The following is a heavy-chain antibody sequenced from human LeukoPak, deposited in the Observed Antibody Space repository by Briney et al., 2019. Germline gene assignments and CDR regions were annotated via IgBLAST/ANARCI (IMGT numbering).Heavy chain of an antibody. CDR2: INYSGST. Sequence: SSETLSLTCTVSGGSISSYYWSWVRQPPGKGLEWIGHINYSGSTVYNPSLKSRVTISVDTSKNQFSLKLSSVTAADTAVYYCARRWGYSSSPHFDYWGQGTLVTVSS. CDR3: ARRWGYSSSPHFDY. D-gene: IGHD6-6*01. J-gene: IGHJ4*02. V-gene: IGHV4-59*08. CDR1: GGSISSYY.